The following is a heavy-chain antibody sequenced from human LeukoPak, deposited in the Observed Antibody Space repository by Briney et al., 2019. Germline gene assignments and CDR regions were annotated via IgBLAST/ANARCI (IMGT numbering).Heavy chain of an antibody. CDR2: ISGSGGST. D-gene: IGHD6-19*01. CDR1: RFSFSRYA. V-gene: IGHV3-23*01. J-gene: IGHJ6*02. Sequence: GGSLRLSCAASRFSFSRYAMSWVRQAPGKGLEWVSAISGSGGSTYYVDSVKGRFTISRDNSKNTLYLQMNSLRAEDTAVYYCAKASYSTGRDYGMDVWGQGTTVTVSS. CDR3: AKASYSTGRDYGMDV.